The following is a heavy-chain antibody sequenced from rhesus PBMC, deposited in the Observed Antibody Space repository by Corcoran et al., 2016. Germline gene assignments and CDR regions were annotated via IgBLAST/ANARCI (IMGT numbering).Heavy chain of an antibody. J-gene: IGHJ4*01. CDR3: ARRAAALDY. D-gene: IGHD6-43*01. Sequence: QLQLQESGPGLVKPSETLSLTCAVSGYSISSGYGWSWIRQPPGKGLEWIGYISYSGSTSYNPSLKRQVTISRDTSKTQSSLKLSSVTAADTAVYYCARRAAALDYWGQRVLVTVSS. V-gene: IGHV4-122*02. CDR2: ISYSGST. CDR1: GYSISSGYG.